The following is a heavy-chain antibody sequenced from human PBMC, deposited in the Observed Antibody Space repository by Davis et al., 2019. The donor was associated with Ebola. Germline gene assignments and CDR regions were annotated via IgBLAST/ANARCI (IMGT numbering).Heavy chain of an antibody. Sequence: SETLSLTCTVSGGSISSYYWSWIRQPPGKGLEWIGYIYYSGSTNYNPSLKSRVTISVDTSKNQFSLKLSSVTAADTAVYYCARLWVNGYYYYYGMDVWGQGTTVTVSS. CDR3: ARLWVNGYYYYYGMDV. D-gene: IGHD4-23*01. CDR2: IYYSGST. J-gene: IGHJ6*02. V-gene: IGHV4-59*12. CDR1: GGSISSYY.